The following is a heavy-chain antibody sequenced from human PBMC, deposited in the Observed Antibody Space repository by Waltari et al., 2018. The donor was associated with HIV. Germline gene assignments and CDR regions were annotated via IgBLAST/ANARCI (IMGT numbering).Heavy chain of an antibody. D-gene: IGHD6-13*01. J-gene: IGHJ4*02. V-gene: IGHV3-53*01. CDR3: ARDTTVVGTRYFDY. CDR2: IHSSGGT. CDR1: GFPVSSVY. Sequence: EVQLVESGGGLIQPGGYLRLSCAASGFPVSSVYMRWVRQAPGKGLEWVSVIHSSGGTNYADSVKGRFTISRDNSKNTLYLQMNSLGAEDTAVYYCARDTTVVGTRYFDYWGRGTLVTVSS.